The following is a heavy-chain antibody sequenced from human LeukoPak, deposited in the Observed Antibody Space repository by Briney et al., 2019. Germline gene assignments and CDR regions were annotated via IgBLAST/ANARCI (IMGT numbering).Heavy chain of an antibody. CDR3: ARLDSGYAHFDY. CDR2: INPNSGGT. CDR1: GYTFTSYD. V-gene: IGHV1-2*04. Sequence: ASVKVSCKASGYTFTSYDINWVRQAPGQGLEWMGWINPNSGGTNYAQKFQGWVTMTRDTSISTAYMELSRLRSDDTAVYYCARLDSGYAHFDYWGQGTLVTVSS. D-gene: IGHD5-12*01. J-gene: IGHJ4*02.